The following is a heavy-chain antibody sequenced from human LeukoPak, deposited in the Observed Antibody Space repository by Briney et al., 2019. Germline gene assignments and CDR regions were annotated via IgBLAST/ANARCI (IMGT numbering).Heavy chain of an antibody. Sequence: SQTLSLTCAISVDSVSTNSAAWNWIRQSPSRGLEWLGRTYYRSKWYNDYAVSVKSRIDINPDTSKNQFSLHLNSVTPEDTAVYYCARDMGVFSKWSKYDYWGQGTLVTVSS. J-gene: IGHJ4*02. CDR1: VDSVSTNSAA. CDR3: ARDMGVFSKWSKYDY. CDR2: TYYRSKWYN. D-gene: IGHD2-15*01. V-gene: IGHV6-1*01.